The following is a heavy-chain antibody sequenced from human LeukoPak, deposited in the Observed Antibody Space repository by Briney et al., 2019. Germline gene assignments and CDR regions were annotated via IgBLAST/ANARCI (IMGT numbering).Heavy chain of an antibody. Sequence: GGSLRLSCAASGFTFISYSMNWVRQAPGKGLEWVSSISSSSSYIYYADSMKGRFTISRDNAKNSLYLQMNSLRAEDTAVYYCARVLHAYLQSSPLNYWGQGTLVTVSS. J-gene: IGHJ4*02. D-gene: IGHD4-11*01. CDR2: ISSSSSYI. CDR1: GFTFISYS. CDR3: ARVLHAYLQSSPLNY. V-gene: IGHV3-21*01.